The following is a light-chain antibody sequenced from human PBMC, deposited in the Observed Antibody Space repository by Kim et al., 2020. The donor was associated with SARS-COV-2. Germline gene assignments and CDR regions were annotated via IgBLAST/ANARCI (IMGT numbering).Light chain of an antibody. J-gene: IGKJ1*01. CDR1: RDINNF. CDR2: AAS. V-gene: IGKV1-17*03. CDR3: VQYATFPRT. Sequence: DIQMTQSPSVMSASVGDRVTITCRASRDINNFLGWFQQKPGEAPKRLIHAASSLQSGVPSRFSGSGSGTEFTLTISSLQPEDFATYYCVQYATFPRTFGQGTKVDIK.